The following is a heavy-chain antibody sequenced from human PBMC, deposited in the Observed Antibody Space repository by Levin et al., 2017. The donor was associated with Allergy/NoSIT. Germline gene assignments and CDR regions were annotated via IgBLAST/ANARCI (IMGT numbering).Heavy chain of an antibody. Sequence: GSLRLSCAASGFSFSRDWMTWVRQAPGKRLEWVANIKEDGSDTYYVDSVRGRFTISRDNAKNSMYLQMNSLRVEDTAVYFCARDVGVSWGQGTLVTVSS. D-gene: IGHD2-8*01. CDR1: GFSFSRDW. J-gene: IGHJ5*02. CDR3: ARDVGVS. V-gene: IGHV3-7*01. CDR2: IKEDGSDT.